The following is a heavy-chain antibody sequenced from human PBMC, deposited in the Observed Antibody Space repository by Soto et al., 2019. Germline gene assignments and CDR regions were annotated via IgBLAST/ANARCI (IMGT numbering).Heavy chain of an antibody. CDR1: GFTFSDYY. CDR3: ARDGVPKNYYRSGSSEPDY. Sequence: QVQLVESGGGLVKPGGSLRLSCAASGFTFSDYYMSWIRQAPGKGLEWVSYISSSSSYTNYADSVKGRFTNSRDNAKNPLYLQMNSLRAEDTAVYYCARDGVPKNYYRSGSSEPDYWCQGTLVTVSS. J-gene: IGHJ4*02. D-gene: IGHD3-10*01. V-gene: IGHV3-11*06. CDR2: ISSSSSYT.